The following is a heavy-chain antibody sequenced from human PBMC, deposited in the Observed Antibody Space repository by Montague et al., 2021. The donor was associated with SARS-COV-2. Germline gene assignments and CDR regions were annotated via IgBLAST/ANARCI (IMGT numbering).Heavy chain of an antibody. CDR3: ARGLWFGELLSLYYYYGMDV. D-gene: IGHD3-10*01. Sequence: CAISGDSVSSNHAAWNWIRQSPSRGLEWLGRTYYRSKWYNDYAVSVKSRITINPDTSKNQFSLQLNSVTPEDTAVYYCARGLWFGELLSLYYYYGMDVWGQGTTVTVSS. V-gene: IGHV6-1*01. CDR2: TYYRSKWYN. CDR1: GDSVSSNHAA. J-gene: IGHJ6*02.